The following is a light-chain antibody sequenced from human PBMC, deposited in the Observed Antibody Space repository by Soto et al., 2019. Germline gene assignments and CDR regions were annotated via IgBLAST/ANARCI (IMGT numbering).Light chain of an antibody. Sequence: QSALTQPPSASGSPGQSVTISCTGTSSNVGDYKYVSWYRQHPGKAPELMIYEVNKRPSGVPDRFSGSKSGNTASLTVSGLQAEDEADYYCSSNAGTNTWVFGGGTKFTVL. V-gene: IGLV2-8*01. CDR3: SSNAGTNTWV. CDR2: EVN. CDR1: SSNVGDYKY. J-gene: IGLJ3*02.